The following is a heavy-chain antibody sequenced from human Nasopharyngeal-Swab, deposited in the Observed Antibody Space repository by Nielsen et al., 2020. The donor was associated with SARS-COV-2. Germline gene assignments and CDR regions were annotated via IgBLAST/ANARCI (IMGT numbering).Heavy chain of an antibody. CDR2: ISSSSSYI. J-gene: IGHJ6*02. Sequence: GESLKISCAASGFTFNNYNFNWVRQAPGKGLEWVSSISSSSSYIYYADSVKGRFTISRDNAKNSLYLQMNSLRAEDTALYYCAKAPYLRGLDVWGQGTTVTVSS. D-gene: IGHD2-21*01. V-gene: IGHV3-21*04. CDR1: GFTFNNYN. CDR3: AKAPYLRGLDV.